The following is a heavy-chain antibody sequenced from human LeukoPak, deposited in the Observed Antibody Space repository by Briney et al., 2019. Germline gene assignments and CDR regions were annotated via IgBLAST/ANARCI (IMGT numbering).Heavy chain of an antibody. D-gene: IGHD5-12*01. CDR2: ISAGSGTV. Sequence: PGGSLRLSCAASGLSLSSNNMHWVRQAPGGGLEWLSYISAGSGTVFSADSVKGRFSISRDNARESLFLQMNSLRAEDTAVYYCASSGYGLTDAFDIWGQGTMVTVSS. V-gene: IGHV3-48*04. J-gene: IGHJ3*02. CDR1: GLSLSSNN. CDR3: ASSGYGLTDAFDI.